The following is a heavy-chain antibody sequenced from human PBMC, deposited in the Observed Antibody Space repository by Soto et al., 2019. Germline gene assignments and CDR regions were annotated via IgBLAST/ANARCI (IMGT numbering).Heavy chain of an antibody. Sequence: QVQLVQSGAEVKKPGSSVKVSCKASGGTFSSYAISWERQAPGQGLEWMGGIIPIFGTANYAQKFQGRVTITADKSTSTAYMELSSLRSEDTAVYYCAASPSIARRYYYYGMDVWGQGTTVTVSS. CDR3: AASPSIARRYYYYGMDV. CDR2: IIPIFGTA. V-gene: IGHV1-69*06. CDR1: GGTFSSYA. J-gene: IGHJ6*02. D-gene: IGHD6-6*01.